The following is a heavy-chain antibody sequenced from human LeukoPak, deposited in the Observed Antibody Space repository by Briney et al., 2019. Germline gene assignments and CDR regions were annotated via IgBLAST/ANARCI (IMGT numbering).Heavy chain of an antibody. CDR1: GGTFSSYA. CDR3: ARASGWYEGDYYYYYGMDV. J-gene: IGHJ6*02. V-gene: IGHV1-69*04. D-gene: IGHD6-19*01. CDR2: IIPIFGIA. Sequence: SVKVSCKASGGTFSSYAICWVRQAPGQGLEWMGRIIPIFGIANYAQKFQGRVTITADKSTSTAYMELSSLRSEDTAVYYCARASGWYEGDYYYYYGMDVWGQGTTVTVSS.